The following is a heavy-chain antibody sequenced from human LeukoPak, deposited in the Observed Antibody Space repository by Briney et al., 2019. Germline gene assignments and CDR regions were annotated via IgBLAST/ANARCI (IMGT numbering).Heavy chain of an antibody. D-gene: IGHD3-3*01. V-gene: IGHV4-39*07. J-gene: IGHJ4*02. CDR1: GGSISSGSYY. Sequence: SETLSLTCTVSGGSISSGSYYWSWIRQPPGKGLEWIGSIYHSGSTYYNPSLKSRVTISVDTSKNQFSLKLSSVTAADTAVYYCARNDFWSGLSARWDYWGQGTLVTVSS. CDR2: IYHSGST. CDR3: ARNDFWSGLSARWDY.